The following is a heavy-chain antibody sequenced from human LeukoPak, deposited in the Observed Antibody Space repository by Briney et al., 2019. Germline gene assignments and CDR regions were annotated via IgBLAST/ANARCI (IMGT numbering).Heavy chain of an antibody. V-gene: IGHV3-48*02. CDR1: GFTFSSYN. Sequence: PGGSLRLSCAASGFTFSSYNMNWLREAPGKGLEGVSYISRSSSSIYYADSVKGRFTISRDNAKNSVYLQMNSLSDEDTAVYRCARDYGDHGEYFDCWGQGTLVTVSS. D-gene: IGHD4-17*01. CDR2: ISRSSSSI. CDR3: ARDYGDHGEYFDC. J-gene: IGHJ4*02.